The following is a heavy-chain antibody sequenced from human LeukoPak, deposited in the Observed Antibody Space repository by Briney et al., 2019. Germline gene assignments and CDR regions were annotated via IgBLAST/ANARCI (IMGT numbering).Heavy chain of an antibody. Sequence: VASVKVSCKASGYTFTSYGISWVRQAPGQGLEWMGRISAYNGNTNYAQKLQGRVTMTTDTSTSTAHMELRSLRSDDTAVYYCARDHPGYDFWSGYPNWFDPWGQGTLVTVSS. V-gene: IGHV1-18*01. CDR3: ARDHPGYDFWSGYPNWFDP. CDR1: GYTFTSYG. J-gene: IGHJ5*02. D-gene: IGHD3-3*01. CDR2: ISAYNGNT.